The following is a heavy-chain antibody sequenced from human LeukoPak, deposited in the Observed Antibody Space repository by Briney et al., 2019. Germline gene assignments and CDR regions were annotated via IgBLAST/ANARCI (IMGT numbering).Heavy chain of an antibody. V-gene: IGHV4-59*08. CDR2: IYYSGST. CDR1: GGSISSYY. Sequence: SETXSLTCTVSGGSISSYYWSWIRQXPGKGLEWVGYIYYSGSTIYNPSLESRVAISVDTSQNQFSLKLTSVTAADTAVYYCARSVRYFGQIDYWGQGTLVTVSS. CDR3: ARSVRYFGQIDY. J-gene: IGHJ4*02. D-gene: IGHD1-1*01.